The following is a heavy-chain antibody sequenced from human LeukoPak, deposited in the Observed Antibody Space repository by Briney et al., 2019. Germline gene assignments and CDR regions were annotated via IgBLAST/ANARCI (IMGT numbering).Heavy chain of an antibody. CDR2: ISGSGNTI. V-gene: IGHV3-48*03. Sequence: GGSLRLSCAASGFTFSSYEMTWVRQAPGKGLECVSYISGSGNTISYADSVEGRFTISRDNAKISLYLQMNSLRAEDTAVYYCARGYSSGWSFDCWGQGTLVTVSS. D-gene: IGHD6-19*01. CDR1: GFTFSSYE. J-gene: IGHJ4*02. CDR3: ARGYSSGWSFDC.